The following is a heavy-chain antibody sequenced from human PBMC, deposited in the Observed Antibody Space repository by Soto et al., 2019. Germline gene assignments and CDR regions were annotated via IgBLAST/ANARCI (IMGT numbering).Heavy chain of an antibody. V-gene: IGHV3-53*01. Sequence: GGSLRLSCAASGFSVSTNYMSWVRQVPGKGLEWVSVIYSGGDTYYADSVKGRFTISRDNSKNTLYIQMNSLRAEDTAVYYCARGRSVAGDFDYWGLGALVTVSS. J-gene: IGHJ4*02. D-gene: IGHD6-19*01. CDR3: ARGRSVAGDFDY. CDR2: IYSGGDT. CDR1: GFSVSTNY.